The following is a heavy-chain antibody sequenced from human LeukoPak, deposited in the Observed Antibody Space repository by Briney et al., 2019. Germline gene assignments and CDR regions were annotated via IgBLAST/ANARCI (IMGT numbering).Heavy chain of an antibody. J-gene: IGHJ4*02. V-gene: IGHV3-7*01. Sequence: GGSLRLSCAASGFTFSSYWMSWVRQAPGKGLEWVANIKQDGSEKYYVDSVKGRFTISRDNAKNSLYLQMNSLRAEDTAVYYCARVQYYDYVWGSYRYTGAALPFFDYWGQGTLVTVSS. D-gene: IGHD3-16*02. CDR3: ARVQYYDYVWGSYRYTGAALPFFDY. CDR1: GFTFSSYW. CDR2: IKQDGSEK.